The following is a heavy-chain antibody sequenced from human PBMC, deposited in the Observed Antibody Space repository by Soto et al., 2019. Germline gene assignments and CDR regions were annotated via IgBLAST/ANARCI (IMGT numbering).Heavy chain of an antibody. Sequence: GGSLRLSCAASGFTFSSYAMSWVRQAPGKGLEWASAISGSGGSTYYADSVKGRFTISRDNSKNTLYLQMNSLRAEDTAVYYCAKDIRRGYSYGYEYYYGMDVWGQGTTVTVSS. V-gene: IGHV3-23*01. CDR3: AKDIRRGYSYGYEYYYGMDV. D-gene: IGHD5-18*01. J-gene: IGHJ6*02. CDR2: ISGSGGST. CDR1: GFTFSSYA.